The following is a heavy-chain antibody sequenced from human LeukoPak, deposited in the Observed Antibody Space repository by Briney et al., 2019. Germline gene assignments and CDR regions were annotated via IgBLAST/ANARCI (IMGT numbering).Heavy chain of an antibody. Sequence: SETLSLTCAVYGGSFSDYYWSWIRQPPGKGLEWIGQINHSGSTNYNPSLKSRVTISVDTSKDQFSLKLSSVTAADTAVYYCARGDDSKGGFYYFDYWGQGTLVTVSS. CDR3: ARGDDSKGGFYYFDY. CDR2: INHSGST. V-gene: IGHV4-34*01. J-gene: IGHJ4*02. D-gene: IGHD3-22*01. CDR1: GGSFSDYY.